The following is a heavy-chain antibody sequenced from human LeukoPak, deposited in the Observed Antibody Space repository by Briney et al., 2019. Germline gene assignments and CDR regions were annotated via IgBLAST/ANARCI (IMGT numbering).Heavy chain of an antibody. J-gene: IGHJ6*02. D-gene: IGHD3-3*01. Sequence: GGSLRLSCAASGFTFSSYSMNWVRQAPGKGLEWVSSISSSSSYIYYADSVKGRFTISRDNAKNSLYLQMNSLRAEDTAVYYCARGYLNVLRFLEWLRMHMDVWGQGTTVTVSS. CDR3: ARGYLNVLRFLEWLRMHMDV. CDR2: ISSSSSYI. CDR1: GFTFSSYS. V-gene: IGHV3-21*01.